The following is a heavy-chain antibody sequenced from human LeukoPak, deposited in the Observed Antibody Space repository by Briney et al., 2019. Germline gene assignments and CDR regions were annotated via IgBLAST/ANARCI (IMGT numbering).Heavy chain of an antibody. CDR3: ASSAGIAAALSFDY. V-gene: IGHV4-4*07. CDR1: GGSISSYY. D-gene: IGHD6-13*01. J-gene: IGHJ4*02. Sequence: NPSETLSLTCTVSGGSISSYYWSWIRQPAGKGLEWIGRIYTSGGTNYNPSLKSRVTMSVDTSKNQFSLKLSSVTAADTAVYYCASSAGIAAALSFDYWGQGTLVTVSS. CDR2: IYTSGGT.